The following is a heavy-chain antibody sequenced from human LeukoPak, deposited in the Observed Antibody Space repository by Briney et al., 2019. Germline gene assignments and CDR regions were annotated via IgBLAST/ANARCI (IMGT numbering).Heavy chain of an antibody. V-gene: IGHV4-34*01. CDR1: GGSFSGYY. Sequence: PSETLSLTCAVSGGSFSGYYWSWIRQPPGKGLEWIGEINHSGSTNYNPSLKSRITISVDTSKNQFSLKLSSVTAADTAVYYCARQRGGRGYYYDSSGRLRGWFDPWGQGTLVTVSS. D-gene: IGHD3-22*01. CDR3: ARQRGGRGYYYDSSGRLRGWFDP. CDR2: INHSGST. J-gene: IGHJ5*02.